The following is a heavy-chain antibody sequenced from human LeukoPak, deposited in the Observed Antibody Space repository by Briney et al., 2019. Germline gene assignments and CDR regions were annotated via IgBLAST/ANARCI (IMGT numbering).Heavy chain of an antibody. J-gene: IGHJ3*02. CDR3: VRDPPGSGPAFDAYDI. V-gene: IGHV3-33*01. CDR2: IWPDGSEE. D-gene: IGHD3-10*01. CDR1: GFPFSISG. Sequence: PGGSLRLSCGATGFPFSISGMHWVRQAPGKGLEWVAVIWPDGSEEYYADSVKGRFTISRDNSRAFLYLQMNDLRVGDTAVYYCVRDPPGSGPAFDAYDIWGQGTMVTVTS.